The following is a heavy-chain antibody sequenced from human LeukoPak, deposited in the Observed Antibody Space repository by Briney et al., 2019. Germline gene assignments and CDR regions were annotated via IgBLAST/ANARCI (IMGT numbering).Heavy chain of an antibody. D-gene: IGHD3-3*01. CDR3: ARGDKYSFGPGD. V-gene: IGHV1-46*01. CDR1: GNTFTGNH. Sequence: GASVKVSCKASGNTFTGNHMHWVRQAPGQGLEWMGIINLSDGSTNYAQKFQDRVTMTRDTPTSTVYVELSSLRSGDAALYYCARGDKYSFGPGDWGQGTLVTVSS. J-gene: IGHJ4*02. CDR2: INLSDGST.